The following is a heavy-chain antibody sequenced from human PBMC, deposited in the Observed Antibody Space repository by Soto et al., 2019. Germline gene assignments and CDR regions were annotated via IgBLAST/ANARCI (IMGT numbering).Heavy chain of an antibody. CDR1: GFTFSSYA. CDR3: AKDGLLGYCTNGVCYTDY. Sequence: GGSLRLSCAASGFTFSSYAMSWVRQAPGKGLEWVSAISGSGGSTYYADSVKGRFTISRDNSKNTLYLQMNSLRAEDTAVDYCAKDGLLGYCTNGVCYTDYWGQGTLVTVSS. V-gene: IGHV3-23*01. CDR2: ISGSGGST. D-gene: IGHD2-8*01. J-gene: IGHJ4*02.